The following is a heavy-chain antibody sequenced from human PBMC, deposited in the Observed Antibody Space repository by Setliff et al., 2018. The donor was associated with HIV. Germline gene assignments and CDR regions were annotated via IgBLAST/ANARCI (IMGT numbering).Heavy chain of an antibody. CDR2: INQDGSEK. V-gene: IGHV3-7*01. CDR3: TRKLAPGHGMDV. J-gene: IGHJ6*02. Sequence: GESLKISCAASGFTFTSYWMIWVRQAPGKGLEWVANINQDGSEKNYVDSVKGRFTISRDNAKNSLYLQMGSLRVEDTTVYYCTRKLAPGHGMDVWGQGTTVTVSS. D-gene: IGHD3-3*02. CDR1: GFTFTSYW.